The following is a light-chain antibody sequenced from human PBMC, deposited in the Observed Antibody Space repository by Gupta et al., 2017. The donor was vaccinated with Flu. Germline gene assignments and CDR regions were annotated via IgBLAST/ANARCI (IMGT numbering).Light chain of an antibody. J-gene: IGKJ4*01. Sequence: DIQMTQSPSSLSASVGDRVTITCRASQSISNYLNWYQQKPGKAPKVLIYAASRLQSGVPSRFSGSGSGRDFTLTISTLQPEDFATYYCQQRDSLPLTFGGRTKVEI. V-gene: IGKV1-39*01. CDR2: AAS. CDR1: QSISNY. CDR3: QQRDSLPLT.